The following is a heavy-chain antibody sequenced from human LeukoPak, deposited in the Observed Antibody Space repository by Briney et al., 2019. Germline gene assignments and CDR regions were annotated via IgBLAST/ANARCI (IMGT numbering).Heavy chain of an antibody. CDR3: ARRDDIVKVLDY. Sequence: PSETLSLTCTVSGGSISSSSYYWGWIRQPPGKGLEWIGSIYYSGSTYYNPSLKSRVTISVDTSKNQFSLKLSSVTAADTAVYYCARRDDIVKVLDYWGQGTLVTSSS. V-gene: IGHV4-39*01. D-gene: IGHD2-15*01. CDR1: GGSISSSSYY. CDR2: IYYSGST. J-gene: IGHJ4*02.